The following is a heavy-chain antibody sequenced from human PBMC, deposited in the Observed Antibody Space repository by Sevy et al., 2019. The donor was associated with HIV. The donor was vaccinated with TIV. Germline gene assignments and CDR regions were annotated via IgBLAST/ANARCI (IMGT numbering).Heavy chain of an antibody. CDR1: GFPFNSYA. D-gene: IGHD6-19*01. J-gene: IGHJ6*02. CDR2: ISSNGGNT. V-gene: IGHV3-64D*06. CDR3: VKDLMFGSGSTLYYGLDV. Sequence: GGSLRLSCSASGFPFNSYAMHWARQAPGKGLEYVSVISSNGGNTNYADSVKGRFTISRDNSKNTLYLQMSSLRGEDTGVYYCVKDLMFGSGSTLYYGLDVWGHGTTVTVSS.